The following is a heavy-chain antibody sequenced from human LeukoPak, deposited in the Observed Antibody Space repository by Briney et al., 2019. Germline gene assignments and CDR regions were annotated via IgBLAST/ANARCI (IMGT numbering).Heavy chain of an antibody. Sequence: PGGSLRLSCAASGFTVSTNCMTWVRQAPGKGLEWVSTIYSGGTTYYADSVMGRFTISRHNSRNTLYLQMNSLRAEDTAVYYCARDKYYESSGYFNYWGQGTLVTVSS. J-gene: IGHJ4*02. V-gene: IGHV3-53*04. CDR3: ARDKYYESSGYFNY. D-gene: IGHD3-22*01. CDR2: IYSGGTT. CDR1: GFTVSTNC.